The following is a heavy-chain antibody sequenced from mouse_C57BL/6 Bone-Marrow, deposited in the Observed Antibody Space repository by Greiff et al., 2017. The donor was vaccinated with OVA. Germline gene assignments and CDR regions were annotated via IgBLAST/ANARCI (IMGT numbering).Heavy chain of an antibody. D-gene: IGHD3-3*01. Sequence: QVQLQQPGAELVKPGASVKLSCKASGYTFTSYWMHWVKQRPGRGLEWIGRIDPNSGGTKYNEKFKSKATLTVDKHSSTAYLQLSSLTSGDSAVYYCARGGWCYAMDYWGQGTSVTVSS. CDR1: GYTFTSYW. J-gene: IGHJ4*01. CDR3: ARGGWCYAMDY. CDR2: IDPNSGGT. V-gene: IGHV1-72*01.